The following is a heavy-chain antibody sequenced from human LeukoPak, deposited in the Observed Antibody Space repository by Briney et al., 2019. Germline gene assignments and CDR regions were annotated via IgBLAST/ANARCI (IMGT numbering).Heavy chain of an antibody. CDR3: AKGGSSWYRSWFDP. V-gene: IGHV3-23*01. CDR2: ISGSGGST. J-gene: IGHJ5*02. D-gene: IGHD6-13*01. CDR1: GFTFSSYA. Sequence: GGSLRLSCAASGFTFSSYAMSWVRQAPGKGLEWDSAISGSGGSTYYADSVKGRFTISRDNSKNTLYLQMNSLRAEDTAVYYCAKGGSSWYRSWFDPWGQGTLVTVSS.